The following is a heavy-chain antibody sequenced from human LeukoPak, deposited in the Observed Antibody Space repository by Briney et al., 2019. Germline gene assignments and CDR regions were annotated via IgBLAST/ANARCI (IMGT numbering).Heavy chain of an antibody. V-gene: IGHV3-9*01. Sequence: GGSLRLSCAASGFTFDDYAMHWVRQAPGKGLEWVSGISWNSGNIGYADSVKGRFTISRDNAKNSLFLQMNGLRAEDTALYYCAKDYCSSTTCYYNYWGQGTLVTVSS. D-gene: IGHD2-2*01. CDR2: ISWNSGNI. CDR3: AKDYCSSTTCYYNY. CDR1: GFTFDDYA. J-gene: IGHJ4*02.